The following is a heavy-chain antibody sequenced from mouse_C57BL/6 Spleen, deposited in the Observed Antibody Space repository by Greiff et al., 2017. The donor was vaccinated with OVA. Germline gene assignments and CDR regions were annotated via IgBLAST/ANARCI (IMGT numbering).Heavy chain of an antibody. CDR1: GYTFTSYG. D-gene: IGHD2-4*01. CDR2: IYIGNGYT. CDR3: ARSGDYDGTYTMDY. V-gene: IGHV1-58*01. J-gene: IGHJ4*01. Sequence: VQLQQSGAELVRPGSSVKMSCKTSGYTFTSYGINWVKQRPGQGLEWIGYIYIGNGYTSYNEKFKGKATLTSVTSSSTAYMQLSSLTSEDSAINVCARSGDYDGTYTMDYWGQGTTVTVSS.